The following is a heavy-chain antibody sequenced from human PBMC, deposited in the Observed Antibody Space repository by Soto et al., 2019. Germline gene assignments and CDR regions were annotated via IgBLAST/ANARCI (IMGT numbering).Heavy chain of an antibody. CDR2: IIPIFGTA. D-gene: IGHD3-22*01. Sequence: QVQLVQSGAEVKKPGSSVKVSCKASGGTFSSYAISWVRQAPGQGLEWMGGIIPIFGTANYAQKFQGRVTVTADESTRTAYMQRGILTSEDSAVYYRARNIGDSSGYCDGDYYGMDVWGQGTTVTVSS. CDR1: GGTFSSYA. CDR3: ARNIGDSSGYCDGDYYGMDV. J-gene: IGHJ6*02. V-gene: IGHV1-69*12.